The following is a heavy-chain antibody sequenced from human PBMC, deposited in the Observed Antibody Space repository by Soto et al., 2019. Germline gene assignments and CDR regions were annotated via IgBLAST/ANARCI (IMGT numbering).Heavy chain of an antibody. Sequence: GGPLRLPCAVSGFTFRDHGMLWVRQAPGKVRELLAIIWNDGSNKFYAGSVQGRFTISRANSKNTVSLQMNTLSAEDTAVYYCARALSTDVHLYDLEVWGQGTPVAVAS. J-gene: IGHJ6*02. CDR1: GFTFRDHG. CDR3: ARALSTDVHLYDLEV. V-gene: IGHV3-33*01. D-gene: IGHD5-12*01. CDR2: IWNDGSNK.